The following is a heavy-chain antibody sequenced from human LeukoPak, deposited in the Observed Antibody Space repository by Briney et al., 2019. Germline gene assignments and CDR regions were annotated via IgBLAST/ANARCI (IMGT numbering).Heavy chain of an antibody. D-gene: IGHD5-18*01. J-gene: IGHJ6*03. Sequence: GGSLRLSCAASGFIFSTYAMSWVRQTPGKGLEWVSLISGSGKSTHYADSVKGRFTISRDNSKNTLYLQMNSLRAEDTAVYYCAKSSRGLRYYYYMDVWGKGTTVTISS. CDR2: ISGSGKST. V-gene: IGHV3-23*01. CDR1: GFIFSTYA. CDR3: AKSSRGLRYYYYMDV.